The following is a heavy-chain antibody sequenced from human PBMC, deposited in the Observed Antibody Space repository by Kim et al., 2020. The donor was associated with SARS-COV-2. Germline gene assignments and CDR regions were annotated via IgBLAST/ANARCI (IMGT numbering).Heavy chain of an antibody. CDR2: ISSRSLTI. Sequence: GGSLRLSCAVSGFTFSSHSMNWVRQAPGKGLEWVSYISSRSLTIYYADSVKGRFSISRDNAKNSLYPQMNSLRDEDTAVYYCARDQYYYDSSGPTGDYWGQGTLVTVSS. V-gene: IGHV3-48*02. CDR3: ARDQYYYDSSGPTGDY. J-gene: IGHJ4*02. CDR1: GFTFSSHS. D-gene: IGHD3-22*01.